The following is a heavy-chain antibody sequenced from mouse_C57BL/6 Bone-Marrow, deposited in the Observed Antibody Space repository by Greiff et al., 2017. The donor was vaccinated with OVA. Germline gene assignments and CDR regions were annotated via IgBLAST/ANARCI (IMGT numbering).Heavy chain of an antibody. D-gene: IGHD2-3*01. J-gene: IGHJ1*03. CDR3: ARSGWLHKYFDV. CDR1: GYTFTSYW. V-gene: IGHV1-53*01. CDR2: INPSNGGT. Sequence: QVHVKQPGTDLVKPGASVKLSCKASGYTFTSYWMHWVKQRPGQGLEWIGNINPSNGGTNYNEKFKSKATLTVDKSSSTAYMQLSSLTSEDSAVYYCARSGWLHKYFDVWGTGTTVTVSS.